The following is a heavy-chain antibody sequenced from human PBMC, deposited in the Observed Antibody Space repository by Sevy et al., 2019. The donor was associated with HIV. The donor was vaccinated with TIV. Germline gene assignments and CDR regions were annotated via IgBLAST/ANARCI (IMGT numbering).Heavy chain of an antibody. Sequence: GGSLRLSCAASGFTFSHHNMNWVRQAPGKGLEWISYISKSGSTTDFAGSVRGRFTISRDNAKNSLFLEMHSLTDEDTAVYYCAREENRELGTIPLDSWGRGIQVTVSS. D-gene: IGHD7-27*01. J-gene: IGHJ4*02. CDR2: ISKSGSTT. CDR1: GFTFSHHN. CDR3: AREENRELGTIPLDS. V-gene: IGHV3-48*02.